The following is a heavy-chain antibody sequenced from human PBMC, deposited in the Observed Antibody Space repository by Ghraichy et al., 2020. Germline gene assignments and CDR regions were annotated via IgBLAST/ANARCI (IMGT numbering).Heavy chain of an antibody. Sequence: SQTLSLTCAISGDSVSSTSATWSWIRQSPSRGLEWLGRTYFRSKWDNDYAMSMKGRITINPGTSKNQFALQLNSVTPEDTAVYYCARSRSSTVDYWGQGTQVTVSS. CDR2: TYFRSKWDN. V-gene: IGHV6-1*01. D-gene: IGHD2-2*01. CDR1: GDSVSSTSAT. CDR3: ARSRSSTVDY. J-gene: IGHJ4*02.